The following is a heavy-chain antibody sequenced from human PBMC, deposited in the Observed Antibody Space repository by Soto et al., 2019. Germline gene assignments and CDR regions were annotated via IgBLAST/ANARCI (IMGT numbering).Heavy chain of an antibody. CDR1: GFTFSSYG. CDR3: ARDVGDFWSGYYPYYMDV. J-gene: IGHJ6*03. D-gene: IGHD3-3*01. CDR2: IWYDGSNK. V-gene: IGHV3-33*01. Sequence: GGSLRLSCAASGFTFSSYGMHWVRQAPGKGLEWVAVIWYDGSNKYYADSVKGRFTISRDNSKNTLYLQMNSLRAEDTVVYYFARDVGDFWSGYYPYYMDVWGKGTTVTVSS.